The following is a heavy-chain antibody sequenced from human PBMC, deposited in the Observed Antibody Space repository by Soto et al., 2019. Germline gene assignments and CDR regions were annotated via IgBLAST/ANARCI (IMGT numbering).Heavy chain of an antibody. CDR1: GFTFSSYA. V-gene: IGHV3-23*01. J-gene: IGHJ5*02. CDR2: ISGSGGST. Sequence: EVQLLESGGGLVQPGGSLRLSCAASGFTFSSYAMSWVRQAPGKGLEWVSAISGSGGSTYYADSVKGRFTISKNNSKNTLYLQMNSLRAEDTVVYYCAKDPKAEGWFDPWGQGTLVTVSS. CDR3: AKDPKAEGWFDP.